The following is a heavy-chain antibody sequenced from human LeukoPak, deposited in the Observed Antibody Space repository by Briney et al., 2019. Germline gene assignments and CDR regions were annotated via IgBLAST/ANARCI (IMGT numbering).Heavy chain of an antibody. J-gene: IGHJ4*02. CDR3: ARGTIGCPPDY. V-gene: IGHV3-23*01. D-gene: IGHD2-8*01. CDR1: GFTFGTYA. Sequence: GGSLRLSCAASGFTFGTYAMTWVRQAPGKGLEWVSTIKSSGDSRFYADSVKGRFTISRDDSKNTLYLQMNNLGADDTALYYCARGTIGCPPDYWGQGTLVTVSS. CDR2: IKSSGDSR.